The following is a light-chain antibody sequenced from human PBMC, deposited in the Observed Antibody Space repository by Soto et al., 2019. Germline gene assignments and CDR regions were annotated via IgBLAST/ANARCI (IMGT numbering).Light chain of an antibody. CDR2: EVS. Sequence: QSVLTQPASVSGSPGQSITISCTGTISDIAAYNYVSWYQQHPGKAPKLMIYEVSNRPSGVSNRFSGSKSGNTASLTISGLQAEDEADYYCSSYTSSSTVVFGGGTKVTVL. CDR1: ISDIAAYNY. CDR3: SSYTSSSTVV. J-gene: IGLJ2*01. V-gene: IGLV2-14*01.